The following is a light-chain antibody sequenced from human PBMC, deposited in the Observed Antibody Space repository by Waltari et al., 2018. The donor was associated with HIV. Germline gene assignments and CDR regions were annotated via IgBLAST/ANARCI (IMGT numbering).Light chain of an antibody. J-gene: IGLJ2*01. V-gene: IGLV1-40*01. Sequence: QSVLTQPPSVSGAPGQRVTISCTGGSSNIGADYDVHWYQQIPGTAPKLLISGNSNRPSGVPDRFSGSKSGTSASLAITGLQPEDEGDYYCQSYDSRLSGSVFGGGTKLTVL. CDR3: QSYDSRLSGSV. CDR1: SSNIGADYD. CDR2: GNS.